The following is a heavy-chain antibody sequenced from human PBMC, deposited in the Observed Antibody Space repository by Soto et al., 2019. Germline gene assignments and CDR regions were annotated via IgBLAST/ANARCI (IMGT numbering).Heavy chain of an antibody. V-gene: IGHV4-34*01. CDR3: ARLVHPYSSSWFFDY. D-gene: IGHD6-13*01. Sequence: PSETLSLTCAVYGGSFSGYYWSWIRQSPGKGLEWIGEINHSGSTNYNPSLKSRVTISVDTSKNQFSLKLSSVTAAYTSVYYCARLVHPYSSSWFFDYWGQGTLVTVSS. CDR2: INHSGST. J-gene: IGHJ4*02. CDR1: GGSFSGYY.